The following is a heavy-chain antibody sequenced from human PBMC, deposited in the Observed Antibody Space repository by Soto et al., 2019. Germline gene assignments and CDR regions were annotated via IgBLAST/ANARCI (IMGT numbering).Heavy chain of an antibody. Sequence: SLRLSCAASGFTFSSYGMHWVRQAPGKGLEWVAVIWYDGSNKYYADSVKGRFTIPRDNSKNTLYLQMNSLRAEDTAVYYCARDEYSSSYYMDVWGKGTTVTVSS. CDR2: IWYDGSNK. V-gene: IGHV3-33*01. CDR1: GFTFSSYG. CDR3: ARDEYSSSYYMDV. J-gene: IGHJ6*03. D-gene: IGHD6-13*01.